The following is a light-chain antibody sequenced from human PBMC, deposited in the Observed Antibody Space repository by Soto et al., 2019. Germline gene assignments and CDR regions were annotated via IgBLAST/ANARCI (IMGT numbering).Light chain of an antibody. CDR3: QQYGSSPTT. Sequence: EILLTQSPGTRSLSPGERATLSCRASQSVFNNHIGWYQQKPGQAPRRLIFGASFRATGIPDRFSGSGSGTDFTLTISRLEPEDFAVYYCQQYGSSPTTFGQGTKVDIK. CDR1: QSVFNNH. CDR2: GAS. V-gene: IGKV3-20*01. J-gene: IGKJ1*01.